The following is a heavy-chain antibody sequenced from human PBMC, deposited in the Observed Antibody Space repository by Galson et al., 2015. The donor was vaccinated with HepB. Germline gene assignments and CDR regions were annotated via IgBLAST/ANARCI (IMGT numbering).Heavy chain of an antibody. CDR3: AKRHVDTVMVSSFDI. V-gene: IGHV4-39*01. Sequence: ETLSLTCTVSRGFISSTSYYWGWIRQPPGKGLEWIGSIYYTGKTYYNPSLERRVIISVDTSKNQFSLILTSVTAADTAVYYCAKRHVDTVMVSSFDIWGQGTMVTVSS. CDR2: IYYTGKT. J-gene: IGHJ3*02. D-gene: IGHD5-18*01. CDR1: RGFISSTSYY.